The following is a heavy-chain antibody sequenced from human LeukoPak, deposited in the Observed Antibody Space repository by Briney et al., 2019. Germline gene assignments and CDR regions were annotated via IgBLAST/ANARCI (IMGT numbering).Heavy chain of an antibody. J-gene: IGHJ6*03. CDR1: GDTFSSYA. CDR2: IIPIFGTA. D-gene: IGHD4-11*01. V-gene: IGHV1-69*13. CDR3: ARDLLTVTPGTLNYYYYMDV. Sequence: ASVKVSCKASGDTFSSYAISWARQAPGQGLEWMGGIIPIFGTANYAQKFQGRVTITADESTSTAYMELSSLRSEDTAVYYCARDLLTVTPGTLNYYYYMDVWGKGTTVTVSS.